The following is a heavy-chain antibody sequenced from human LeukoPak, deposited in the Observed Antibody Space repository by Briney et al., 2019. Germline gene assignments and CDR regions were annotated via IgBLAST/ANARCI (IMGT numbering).Heavy chain of an antibody. D-gene: IGHD3-22*01. CDR1: GGSISSSSYY. Sequence: SETLSLTCTVSGGSISSSSYYWGWIRQPPGKGLEWIGSIYYSGSTYYNPSLKSRVTISVDTSKNQFSLKLSSVTAADTAVDYCARGATYYYDSSGYRWFDPWGQGTLVTVSS. J-gene: IGHJ5*02. V-gene: IGHV4-39*01. CDR2: IYYSGST. CDR3: ARGATYYYDSSGYRWFDP.